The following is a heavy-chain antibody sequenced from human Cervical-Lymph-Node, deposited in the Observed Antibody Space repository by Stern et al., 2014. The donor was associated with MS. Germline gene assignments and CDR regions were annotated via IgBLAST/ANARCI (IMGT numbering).Heavy chain of an antibody. CDR2: IGHDENNN. CDR1: GFTFSSHV. V-gene: IGHV3-30-3*01. J-gene: IGHJ4*02. D-gene: IGHD2-8*01. Sequence: VQLVESGGGVVQPGGSLRLSCAASGFTFSSHVMHWVRQAPGKGLEWVAVIGHDENNNADADSVKGRFTISRDNSNNTLSLQMNSLRAEDTAVYYCVREDGDFDYWGQGTLVTVSS. CDR3: VREDGDFDY.